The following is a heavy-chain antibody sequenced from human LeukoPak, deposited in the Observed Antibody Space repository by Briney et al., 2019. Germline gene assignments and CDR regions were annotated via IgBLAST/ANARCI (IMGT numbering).Heavy chain of an antibody. J-gene: IGHJ3*02. V-gene: IGHV4-39*07. Sequence: SETLSLTCTVSGGSISSSSYYWGWIRQPPGKGLEWIGSIYYSGSTYYNPSLKSRVTISVDTSKNQFSLKLSSVTAADTAVYYCARDPVLEKGAFDIWGQGTMVTVSS. CDR2: IYYSGST. CDR1: GGSISSSSYY. CDR3: ARDPVLEKGAFDI. D-gene: IGHD3-3*01.